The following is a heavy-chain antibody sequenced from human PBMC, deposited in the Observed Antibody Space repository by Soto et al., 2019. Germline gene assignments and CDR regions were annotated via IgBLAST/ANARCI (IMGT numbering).Heavy chain of an antibody. V-gene: IGHV1-69*06. J-gene: IGHJ5*02. D-gene: IGHD3-22*01. CDR1: GGTFGSDA. Sequence: GGPVKGSCKASGGTFGSDAITWVRQAPGQGLEWVGRIIPIFGTTNYAQNLQGRVTISADKSTLTSYMELHSLTSDDTALYYCARDRTDSGYYTNWLDPWGQGTQVTVSS. CDR2: IIPIFGTT. CDR3: ARDRTDSGYYTNWLDP.